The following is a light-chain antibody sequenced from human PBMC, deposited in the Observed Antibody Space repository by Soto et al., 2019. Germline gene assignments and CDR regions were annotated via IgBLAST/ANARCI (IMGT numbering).Light chain of an antibody. V-gene: IGLV2-11*01. CDR3: CSYSGNYVRI. CDR1: SSDVGTYNF. CDR2: DVT. J-gene: IGLJ2*01. Sequence: QSVLTQPRSVSGSPGQSVAISCTGTSSDVGTYNFVSWYQQHPGKAPKLMIYDVTRRPSGVPDRFSGSKSGNTASLTISGLQAADEADYYCCSYSGNYVRIFGAGTKLTVL.